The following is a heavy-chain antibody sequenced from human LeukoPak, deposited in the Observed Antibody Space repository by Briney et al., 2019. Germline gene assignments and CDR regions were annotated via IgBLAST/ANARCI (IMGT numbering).Heavy chain of an antibody. CDR3: ARVPNYSGSGSPFWEI. CDR1: GYTFTNYG. Sequence: ASVKVSCKASGYTFTNYGISWVRQAPGHGLEWMGWISGYSGDTRYAQDLQGRVTVTTDTSTSTSYMELRSLRSDDTAVYYCARVPNYSGSGSPFWEIWGQGTLVTVSS. V-gene: IGHV1-18*01. D-gene: IGHD3-10*01. J-gene: IGHJ4*02. CDR2: ISGYSGDT.